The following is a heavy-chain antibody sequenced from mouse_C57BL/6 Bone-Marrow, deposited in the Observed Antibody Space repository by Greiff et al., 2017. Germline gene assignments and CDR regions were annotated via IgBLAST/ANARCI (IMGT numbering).Heavy chain of an antibody. CDR2: IDPSDGYT. Sequence: QVQLQQPGAELVMPGASVKLSCKASGYTFTSYWMPWVKQRPGQGLEWIGEIDPSDGYTNYNQKFKGKSTLTVDKSSSTAYMQLSSLTSEDSAVYCCARRRHGSVCPFAYWGQGTLVTVSA. CDR1: GYTFTSYW. V-gene: IGHV1-69*01. D-gene: IGHD1-1*01. CDR3: ARRRHGSVCPFAY. J-gene: IGHJ3*01.